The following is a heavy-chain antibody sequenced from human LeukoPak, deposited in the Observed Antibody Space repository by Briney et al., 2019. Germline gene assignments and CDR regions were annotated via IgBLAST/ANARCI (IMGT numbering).Heavy chain of an antibody. Sequence: PGGSLRLSCEASGFTFSSYAMSWVRQAPGKGLEWVSAISGSGVTTHYVGSVKGRFSISRDNSKNTLYLQMNSLRAEDTALYYCAKKVVVGATSPYSDFQDWGQGTLVTVSS. D-gene: IGHD1-26*01. CDR1: GFTFSSYA. CDR2: ISGSGVTT. J-gene: IGHJ1*01. V-gene: IGHV3-23*01. CDR3: AKKVVVGATSPYSDFQD.